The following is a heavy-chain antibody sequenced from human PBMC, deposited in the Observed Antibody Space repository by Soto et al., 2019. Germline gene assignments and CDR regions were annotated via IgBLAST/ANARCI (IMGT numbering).Heavy chain of an antibody. J-gene: IGHJ3*02. V-gene: IGHV3-23*01. CDR2: ISGSGGST. D-gene: IGHD6-19*01. Sequence: EVQLLESGGGLVQPGGSLRLSCAASGFTFSSYAMSWVRQAPGKGLEWVSAISGSGGSTYYADSVMGRFTISRDNSKNTLYLQMTSLRAEDTAVYYCAKDEYLGTAVADDAFDIWGQGTMVTVSS. CDR3: AKDEYLGTAVADDAFDI. CDR1: GFTFSSYA.